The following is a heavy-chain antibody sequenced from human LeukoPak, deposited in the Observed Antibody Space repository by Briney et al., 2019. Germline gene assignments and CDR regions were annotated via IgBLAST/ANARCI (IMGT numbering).Heavy chain of an antibody. Sequence: SETLSLTCTVPGGSISSYYWSWIRRPPGKGLEWIGYIYYSGSTNYNPSLKSRVTISVDTSKNQFSLKLSSVTAADTALYYCARGSSSSHHPALSWGQGTLVTVSS. D-gene: IGHD6-13*01. V-gene: IGHV4-59*01. CDR3: ARGSSSSHHPALS. CDR1: GGSISSYY. J-gene: IGHJ4*02. CDR2: IYYSGST.